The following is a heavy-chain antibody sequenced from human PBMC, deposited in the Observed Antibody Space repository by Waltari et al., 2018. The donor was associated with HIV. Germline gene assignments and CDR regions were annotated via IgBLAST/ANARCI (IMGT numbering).Heavy chain of an antibody. V-gene: IGHV4-30-4*01. CDR3: ARVRGPYDSSGYFQYYFDY. J-gene: IGHJ4*02. D-gene: IGHD3-22*01. CDR1: GGPLSRGGYY. CDR2: IYYSGST. Sequence: QVQLQESGPGLVKPSQTLSLTCTVSGGPLSRGGYYWSWISQPPGKGLEWIGYIYYSGSTYYNPSLKSRVTISVDTSKNQFSLKLSSVTAADTAVYYCARVRGPYDSSGYFQYYFDYWGQGTLVTVSS.